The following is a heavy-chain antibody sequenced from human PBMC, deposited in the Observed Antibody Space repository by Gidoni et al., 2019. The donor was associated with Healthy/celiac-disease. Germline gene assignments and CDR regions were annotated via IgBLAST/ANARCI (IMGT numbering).Heavy chain of an antibody. V-gene: IGHV3-30-3*01. CDR2: ISYAGSNK. CDR1: GFTCSSYA. CDR3: ARADYYGSGSHFDY. Sequence: QVQLVESGGGVVQPGRSLRLSCAASGFTCSSYAMHWVRQAPGKGLEWVAVISYAGSNKYYADSVQGRFTLSRDNSKNTLYLPMNSLRAEDTAVYYCARADYYGSGSHFDYWGQGTLVTVSS. J-gene: IGHJ4*02. D-gene: IGHD3-10*01.